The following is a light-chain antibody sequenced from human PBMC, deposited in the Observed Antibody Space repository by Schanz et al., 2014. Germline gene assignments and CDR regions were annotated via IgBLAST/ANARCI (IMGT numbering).Light chain of an antibody. CDR3: QQYYSSPLT. CDR1: QSVRSN. V-gene: IGKV3-20*01. Sequence: EVVMTQSPVTLSVSPGERATLSCRASQSVRSNLAWYQHKPGQAPRLLIYGASSRATGIPDRFSGSGSGTDFTLTISRLEPEDFAVYYCQQYYSSPLTFGGGTKVEIK. J-gene: IGKJ4*01. CDR2: GAS.